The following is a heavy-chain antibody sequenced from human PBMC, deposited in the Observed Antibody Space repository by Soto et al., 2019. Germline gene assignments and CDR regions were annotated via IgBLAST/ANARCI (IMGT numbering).Heavy chain of an antibody. V-gene: IGHV1-3*01. CDR2: INGGNGDT. Sequence: QVQLVQSGAEVKKPEASVKVSCEASGYTFTTYGMHWVRQAPGQSLEWMGWINGGNGDTKYSQRFQGRVTITRDTSASTAYMELNSLRSEDTAVYYCAAERYGDHVSGAYWGQGTLVTVSS. D-gene: IGHD4-17*01. J-gene: IGHJ4*02. CDR3: AAERYGDHVSGAY. CDR1: GYTFTTYG.